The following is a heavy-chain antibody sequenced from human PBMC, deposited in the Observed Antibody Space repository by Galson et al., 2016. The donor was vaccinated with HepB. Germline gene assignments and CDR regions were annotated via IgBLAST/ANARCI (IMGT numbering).Heavy chain of an antibody. J-gene: IGHJ3*02. CDR2: INWIGGSI. V-gene: IGHV3-20*04. Sequence: SLRLSCAASGFTFDEYGMSWVRQSPGKGLEWVSGINWIGGSIGYGDSVKGRFTISSDKANNSLYLQMNSLRAEDTALYYCARGRGRYQAFDIWGQGTMVTVSS. D-gene: IGHD2-2*01. CDR1: GFTFDEYG. CDR3: ARGRGRYQAFDI.